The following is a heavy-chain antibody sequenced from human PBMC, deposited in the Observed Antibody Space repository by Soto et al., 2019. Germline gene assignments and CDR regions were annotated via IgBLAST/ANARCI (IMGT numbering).Heavy chain of an antibody. CDR1: GGTFSSYA. D-gene: IGHD3-22*01. Sequence: ASVKVSCKASGGTFSSYAISWVRQAPGQGLEWMGGIIPIFGTANYAQRFQGRVTITADESTSTAYMELSSLRSEDTAVYYCARGDSSGYYSAPFDYWGQGTLVTVSS. CDR2: IIPIFGTA. CDR3: ARGDSSGYYSAPFDY. J-gene: IGHJ4*02. V-gene: IGHV1-69*13.